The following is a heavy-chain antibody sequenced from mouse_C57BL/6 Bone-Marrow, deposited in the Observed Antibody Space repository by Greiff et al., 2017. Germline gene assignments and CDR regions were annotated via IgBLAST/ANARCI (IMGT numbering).Heavy chain of an antibody. CDR3: ASYDYDGEFAY. V-gene: IGHV1-69*01. CDR2: IDPSDSYT. J-gene: IGHJ3*01. D-gene: IGHD2-4*01. Sequence: QVQLQQPGAELVMPGASVKLSCKASGYTFTSYWMHWVKQRPGQGLEWIGEIDPSDSYTNYNQKFKGKSTLTVYKSSSTAYMQLSSLTSEDSAVYYCASYDYDGEFAYWGQGTLVTVSA. CDR1: GYTFTSYW.